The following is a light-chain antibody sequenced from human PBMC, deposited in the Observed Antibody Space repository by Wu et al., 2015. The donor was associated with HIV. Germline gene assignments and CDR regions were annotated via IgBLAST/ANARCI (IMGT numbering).Light chain of an antibody. CDR3: QQRYNWLT. J-gene: IGKJ4*01. V-gene: IGKV3-11*01. CDR1: QSVGYY. Sequence: EIVLTQSPVTLSLSPGGRATLSCRASQSVGYYLAWYQQKPGQAPRLLIYDASNRATGIPARFSGSGSGTDFTLTISSLEPEDFAVYYCQQRYNWLTFGGGTKVEIK. CDR2: DAS.